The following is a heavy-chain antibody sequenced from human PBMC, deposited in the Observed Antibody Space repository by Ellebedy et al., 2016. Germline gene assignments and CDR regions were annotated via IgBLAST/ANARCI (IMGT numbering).Heavy chain of an antibody. CDR2: IYSGGST. V-gene: IGHV3-53*01. Sequence: GESLKISCAASGFTVSSNYMSWVRQAPGKGLEWVSVIYSGGSTYYADSVKGRFTISRDNSKNTLYLQMNSLRAEDTAVYYCARDLRFLEWSYYYGMDVWGQGTTVTVSS. J-gene: IGHJ6*02. CDR1: GFTVSSNY. CDR3: ARDLRFLEWSYYYGMDV. D-gene: IGHD3-3*01.